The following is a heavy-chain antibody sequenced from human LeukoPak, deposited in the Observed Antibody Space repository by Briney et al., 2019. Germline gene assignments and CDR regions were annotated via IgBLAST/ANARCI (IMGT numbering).Heavy chain of an antibody. CDR1: GFTFSSYA. Sequence: GRSLRLSCAASGFTFSSYAMHWVRQAPGKGLEWVSAISYDGSHKNYADSVKGRFTISRDNSMNTLYLQMNSLRAEDTSVYYCARGRNSGWYEFVGQFDYWGQGTLVTVSS. CDR3: ARGRNSGWYEFVGQFDY. CDR2: ISYDGSHK. V-gene: IGHV3-30*14. J-gene: IGHJ4*02. D-gene: IGHD6-19*01.